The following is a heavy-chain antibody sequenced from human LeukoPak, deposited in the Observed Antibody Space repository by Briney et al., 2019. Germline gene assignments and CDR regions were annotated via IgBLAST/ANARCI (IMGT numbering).Heavy chain of an antibody. D-gene: IGHD2-21*01. Sequence: GGSLRLSCVASGVTFSYAWMSWVRQAPGKGLEWVGRIKSKNEGGTTDYAAPVKGRFTIARDDSKNTLYLQMNSLKTEDTAVYYCTTDLDPEFPVDYWGQGTLVTVSS. CDR2: IKSKNEGGTT. V-gene: IGHV3-15*01. CDR3: TTDLDPEFPVDY. CDR1: GVTFSYAW. J-gene: IGHJ4*02.